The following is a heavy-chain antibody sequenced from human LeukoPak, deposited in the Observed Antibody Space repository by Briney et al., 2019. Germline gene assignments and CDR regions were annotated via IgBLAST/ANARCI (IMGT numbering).Heavy chain of an antibody. V-gene: IGHV1-2*02. D-gene: IGHD4-17*01. CDR2: INPNSGGT. CDR1: GYTFTGYY. CDR3: ARTTVTDRPFDY. Sequence: ASVKVSCKASGYTFTGYYMHWVRQAPGQGLEWMGWINPNSGGTNYARKFQGRVTMTRDTSISTAYMELSRLRSDDTAVYYCARTTVTDRPFDYWGQGTLVTVSS. J-gene: IGHJ4*02.